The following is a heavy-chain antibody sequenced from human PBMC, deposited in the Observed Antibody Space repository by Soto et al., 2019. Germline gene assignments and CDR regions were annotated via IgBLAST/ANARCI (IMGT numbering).Heavy chain of an antibody. D-gene: IGHD1-1*01. CDR2: IHHTGST. CDR1: GDSISSGGYS. CDR3: ARGLWNDVFQY. J-gene: IGHJ4*02. Sequence: PSETLSLTCVVSGDSISSGGYSWTWIRQPPGKGLEWIGYIHHTGSTNYNPSLKTRVNISLDRPNNQFSLNLTSATAADSAVYYCARGLWNDVFQYWGQGTLVTVSS. V-gene: IGHV4-30-2*01.